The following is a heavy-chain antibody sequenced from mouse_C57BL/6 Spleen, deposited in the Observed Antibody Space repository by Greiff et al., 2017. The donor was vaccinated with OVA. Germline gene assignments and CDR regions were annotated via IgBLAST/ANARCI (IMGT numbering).Heavy chain of an antibody. V-gene: IGHV14-2*01. CDR1: GFNITDYY. D-gene: IGHD1-1*01. J-gene: IGHJ2*01. Sequence: EVKLMESGAELVKPGASVKLSCTASGFNITDYYMHWVKQRPEQGLEWIGRIDPEDGETKYAPKFQGKATLTVDTSSNTAYLQLSSLTSEDTAVYYCAGTTTVVSVDYWGQGTTLTVSS. CDR2: IDPEDGET. CDR3: AGTTTVVSVDY.